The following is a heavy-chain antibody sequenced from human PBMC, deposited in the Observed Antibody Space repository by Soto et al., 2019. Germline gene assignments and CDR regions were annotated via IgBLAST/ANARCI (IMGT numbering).Heavy chain of an antibody. CDR1: GGSISSGGYY. Sequence: LSETLSLTCTVSGGSISSGGYYWSWIRQHPGKGLEWIGYIYYSGSTYYNPSLKSRVTISVDTSKNQFSLKLSSVTAADTAVYYCARGLTIASGSYYVYYYYGMDVWGQGTTVTVSS. CDR2: IYYSGST. D-gene: IGHD3-10*01. J-gene: IGHJ6*02. CDR3: ARGLTIASGSYYVYYYYGMDV. V-gene: IGHV4-31*03.